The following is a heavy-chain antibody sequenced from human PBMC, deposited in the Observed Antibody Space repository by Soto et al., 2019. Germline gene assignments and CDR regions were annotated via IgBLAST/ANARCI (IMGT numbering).Heavy chain of an antibody. J-gene: IGHJ4*02. Sequence: SETLSLTCTVSGGSISSSSYYWGWIRQPPGKGLEWIGSIYYSGNTYYNPSLKSRVTISVDTSKNQFSLKLSSVTAADTAVYYCARGKWFGELFSYWGQGTLVTVSS. V-gene: IGHV4-39*01. CDR3: ARGKWFGELFSY. CDR2: IYYSGNT. D-gene: IGHD3-10*01. CDR1: GGSISSSSYY.